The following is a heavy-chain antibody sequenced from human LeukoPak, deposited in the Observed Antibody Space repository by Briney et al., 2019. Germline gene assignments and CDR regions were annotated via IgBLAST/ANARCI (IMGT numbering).Heavy chain of an antibody. Sequence: ASVKVSCKASGYTFTGYYMHWVRQAPGQGLEWMGWINPNSGGTNYAQKFQGRVTMTRDTSISTAYMELSRLRSDDTAVYSCARVWGYSSGYYNWGQGTLVTVSS. D-gene: IGHD3-22*01. V-gene: IGHV1-2*02. J-gene: IGHJ4*02. CDR2: INPNSGGT. CDR3: ARVWGYSSGYYN. CDR1: GYTFTGYY.